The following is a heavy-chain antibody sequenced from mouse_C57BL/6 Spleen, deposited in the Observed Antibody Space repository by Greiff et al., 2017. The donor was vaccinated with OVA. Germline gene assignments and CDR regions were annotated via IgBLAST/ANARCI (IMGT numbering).Heavy chain of an antibody. D-gene: IGHD1-1*01. CDR1: GYAFSSSW. J-gene: IGHJ2*01. CDR3: ARKDYYGSPFDY. CDR2: IYPGDGDT. Sequence: QVQLQQSGPELVKPGASVKISCKASGYAFSSSWMNWVKQRPGKGLEWIGRIYPGDGDTNYNGKFKGKATLTADKSSSTAYMQLSSLTSEDSVVYVCARKDYYGSPFDYWGQGTTLTVSS. V-gene: IGHV1-82*01.